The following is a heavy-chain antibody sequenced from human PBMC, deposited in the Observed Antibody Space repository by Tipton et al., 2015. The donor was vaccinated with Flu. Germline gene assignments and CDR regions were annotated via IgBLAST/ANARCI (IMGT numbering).Heavy chain of an antibody. Sequence: CAASGFTFSRYAMSWDRQAPGKGLEWIGNIYHTGNTYYNPSLRSRVTISVDRSKNKFSLNLSSVTAADTALYYCARRDYSNYVSDPKNWFDSWGQGTLVTVSS. CDR3: ARRDYSNYVSDPKNWFDS. J-gene: IGHJ5*01. D-gene: IGHD4-11*01. V-gene: IGHV4-38-2*01. CDR2: IYHTGNT. CDR1: GFTFSRYA.